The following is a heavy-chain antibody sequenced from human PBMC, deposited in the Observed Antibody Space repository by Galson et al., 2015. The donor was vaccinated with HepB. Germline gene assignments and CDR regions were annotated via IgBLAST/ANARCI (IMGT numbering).Heavy chain of an antibody. CDR2: IYGGSTT. D-gene: IGHD3-16*01. V-gene: IGHV3-53*01. CDR3: ARGGASLVAIDY. CDR1: GLTVNSNY. J-gene: IGHJ4*02. Sequence: SLRLSCAASGLTVNSNYMSWVRQAPGKGLEWVSVIYGGSTTHYADSVKGRFTISRDNSKNTLYLQMNSLRVEDTAVYYCARGGASLVAIDYWGQGTLVTVSS.